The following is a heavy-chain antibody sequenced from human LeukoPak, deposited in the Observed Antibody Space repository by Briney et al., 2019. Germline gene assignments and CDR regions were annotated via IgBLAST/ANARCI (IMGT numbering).Heavy chain of an antibody. Sequence: SETLSLTCAVSGGSLSGYYWTWIRQPPGKGLEWIGEINHSGSTNYNPSLKSRVTISVDTSKNQFSLKLSSVTAADTAVYYCARQGYGDQEVLDYWGQGTLVTVSS. J-gene: IGHJ4*02. CDR1: GGSLSGYY. D-gene: IGHD4-17*01. CDR3: ARQGYGDQEVLDY. CDR2: INHSGST. V-gene: IGHV4-34*01.